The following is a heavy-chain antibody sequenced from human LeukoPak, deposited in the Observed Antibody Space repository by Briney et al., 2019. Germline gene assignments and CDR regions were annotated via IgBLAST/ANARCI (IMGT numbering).Heavy chain of an antibody. CDR2: IYYSGST. CDR3: ARDSSYSSSPSFGY. Sequence: SETLSLTCTVSGGSISSGDYYWSWIRQPPGKGLEWIGYIYYSGSTYYNPSLKSRVTMSVDTSKNQFSLKLSSVTAADTAVYYCARDSSYSSSPSFGYWGQGTLVTVSS. D-gene: IGHD6-6*01. V-gene: IGHV4-30-4*08. J-gene: IGHJ4*02. CDR1: GGSISSGDYY.